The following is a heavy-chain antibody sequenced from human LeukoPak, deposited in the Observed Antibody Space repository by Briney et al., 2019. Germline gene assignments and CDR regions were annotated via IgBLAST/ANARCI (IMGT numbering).Heavy chain of an antibody. CDR1: GFTFSSYA. D-gene: IGHD6-13*01. Sequence: GGSLRLSCAASGFTFSSYAMHWVRQAPGKGLEWVAVISYDGSNKYYADSVKGRFTISRDNSKNTLYLQMNSLRAEDTAVYYCARGSIAAAGLTFDYWGQGTLVTVSS. V-gene: IGHV3-30*04. CDR3: ARGSIAAAGLTFDY. J-gene: IGHJ4*02. CDR2: ISYDGSNK.